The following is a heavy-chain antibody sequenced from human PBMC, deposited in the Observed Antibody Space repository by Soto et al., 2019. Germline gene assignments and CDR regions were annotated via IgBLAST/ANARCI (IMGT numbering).Heavy chain of an antibody. CDR3: ARYFRGSGRYVFDF. J-gene: IGHJ4*02. V-gene: IGHV3-7*03. D-gene: IGHD6-19*01. CDR1: GFTFSSSF. Sequence: EVQLVESGGGLVQPGGSLRLSCVASGFTFSSSFMGWVRQAPGKGLEWVANVNQDGGGRYYVDSVKGRFSISRDNAKNSVYLQMNSLRGEDTAVYYCARYFRGSGRYVFDFWGQGTLVTVS. CDR2: VNQDGGGR.